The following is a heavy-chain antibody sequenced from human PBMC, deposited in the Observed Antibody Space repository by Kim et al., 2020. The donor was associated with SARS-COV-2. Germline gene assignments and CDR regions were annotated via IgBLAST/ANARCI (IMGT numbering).Heavy chain of an antibody. D-gene: IGHD3-10*01. V-gene: IGHV4-39*07. Sequence: SRVTISVDTSKNQFSLKLSSVTAADTAVYYCARDPAGYYGSGSYLRWFDPWGQGTLVTVSS. J-gene: IGHJ5*02. CDR3: ARDPAGYYGSGSYLRWFDP.